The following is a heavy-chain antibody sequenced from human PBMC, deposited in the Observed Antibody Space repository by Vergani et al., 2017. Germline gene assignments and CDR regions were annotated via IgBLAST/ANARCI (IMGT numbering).Heavy chain of an antibody. Sequence: QVQLQESGPGLVKPSETLSLTCTVSGGSISSYYWSWIRQPPGKGLEWIGYIYYSGSTNYNPSLKTRVTISVDTSKNQFSLKVNSVTAADTAVYYCAKEAAAVEHWGQGTLVTVSS. CDR2: IYYSGST. J-gene: IGHJ4*02. D-gene: IGHD6-13*01. CDR1: GGSISSYY. V-gene: IGHV4-59*01. CDR3: AKEAAAVEH.